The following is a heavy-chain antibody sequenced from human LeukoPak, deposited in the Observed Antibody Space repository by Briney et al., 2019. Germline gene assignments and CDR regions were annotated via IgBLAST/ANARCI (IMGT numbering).Heavy chain of an antibody. CDR2: IYYSGST. D-gene: IGHD3-10*01. J-gene: IGHJ4*02. V-gene: IGHV4-39*07. Sequence: SETLSLTCTVSGGSITNTSYYWGWIRQPPGKGLEWIGSIYYSGSTYYNPSLKSRVTISVDTSKNQFSLKLSSVTAADTAVYYCARTSTRGVIEEWGQGTLVTVSS. CDR3: ARTSTRGVIEE. CDR1: GGSITNTSYY.